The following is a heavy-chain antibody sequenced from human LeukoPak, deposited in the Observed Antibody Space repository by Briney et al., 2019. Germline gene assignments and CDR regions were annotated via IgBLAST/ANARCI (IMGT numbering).Heavy chain of an antibody. J-gene: IGHJ4*02. Sequence: ASVKVSCKASGYTFTGYYMHWVRQAPGQGLERMGWINPNSGGTNYAQKFQGRVTMTRDTSISTAYMEVSRLTSDDTAVYYCARGAPRLAAPPGVDYWGQGTPVTVSS. D-gene: IGHD6-6*01. CDR3: ARGAPRLAAPPGVDY. V-gene: IGHV1-2*02. CDR2: INPNSGGT. CDR1: GYTFTGYY.